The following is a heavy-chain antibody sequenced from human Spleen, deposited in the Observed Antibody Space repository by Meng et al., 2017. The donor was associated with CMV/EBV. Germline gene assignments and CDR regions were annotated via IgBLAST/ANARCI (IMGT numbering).Heavy chain of an antibody. V-gene: IGHV3-74*01. J-gene: IGHJ4*02. CDR2: VNYDGSNI. CDR1: GFTLSRSW. CDR3: ARDHSSVSGYYFDY. D-gene: IGHD3-22*01. Sequence: SGFTLSRSWMHWVRQAPGRGLVWVALVNYDGSNINYADSVKGRFAISRDNSKSTLYLQMNSLRADDTAVYYCARDHSSVSGYYFDYWGQGALVPSPQ.